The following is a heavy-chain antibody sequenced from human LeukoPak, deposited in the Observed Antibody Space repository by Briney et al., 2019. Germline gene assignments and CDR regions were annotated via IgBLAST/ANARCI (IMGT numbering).Heavy chain of an antibody. CDR3: ARDLGPAGWYFDL. Sequence: SVKDSFKSSGGTFSSYAISGVRQAPGQGLEWMGGIIPIFGTANYAQKFQGRGTITADESTSTAYMELSSLRSEDTAVYYCARDLGPAGWYFDLWGRGAL. CDR2: IIPIFGTA. V-gene: IGHV1-69*13. D-gene: IGHD7-27*01. J-gene: IGHJ2*01. CDR1: GGTFSSYA.